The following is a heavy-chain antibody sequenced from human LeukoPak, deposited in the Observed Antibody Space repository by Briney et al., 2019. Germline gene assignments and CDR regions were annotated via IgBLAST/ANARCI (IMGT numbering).Heavy chain of an antibody. CDR1: GFSLTTSGVG. J-gene: IGHJ4*02. D-gene: IGHD5-12*01. V-gene: IGHV2-5*02. Sequence: SGPTLVNPTQTLTLTCTFSGFSLTTSGVGVGWIRQPPGKALELLALIYWDDDKRFSPSLKSRLTLTKDTSKNQVVLTMVNMGPVDTATYYCAHRRYDLFDYWGQGILVTVSS. CDR3: AHRRYDLFDY. CDR2: IYWDDDK.